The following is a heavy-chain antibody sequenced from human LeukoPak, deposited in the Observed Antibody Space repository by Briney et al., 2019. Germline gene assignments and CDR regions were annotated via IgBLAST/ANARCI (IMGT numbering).Heavy chain of an antibody. CDR1: GGSFSGYY. D-gene: IGHD3-22*01. Sequence: NASETLSLTCAVYGGSFSGYYWSWIRQPPGKGLEWIGEINHSGSTNYNPPLKSRVTISIDTSRNQFSLNLNSVTAADTAVYYCARGRGDSRGTSFDYWGQGTLVTVSS. J-gene: IGHJ4*02. CDR2: INHSGST. CDR3: ARGRGDSRGTSFDY. V-gene: IGHV4-34*01.